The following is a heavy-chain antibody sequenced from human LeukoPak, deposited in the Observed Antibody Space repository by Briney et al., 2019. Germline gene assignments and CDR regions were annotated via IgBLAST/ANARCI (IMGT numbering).Heavy chain of an antibody. CDR3: ARESHCISASCYPTWFDP. J-gene: IGHJ5*02. Sequence: SETLSLTCTVSGGSISSYYWSWIRQPPGKGLEWIGYIYYSGGTNYNPSLKSRVTISVDMSKKQFSLKLSSVTAADTAVYYCARESHCISASCYPTWFDPWGQGTLVTVSS. D-gene: IGHD2-2*01. CDR2: IYYSGGT. V-gene: IGHV4-59*01. CDR1: GGSISSYY.